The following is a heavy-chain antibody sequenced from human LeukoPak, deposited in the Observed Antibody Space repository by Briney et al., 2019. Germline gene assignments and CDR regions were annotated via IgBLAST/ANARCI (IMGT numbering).Heavy chain of an antibody. CDR2: IYYSGST. D-gene: IGHD3-22*01. CDR3: ARDWGSSGPGGWFDP. J-gene: IGHJ5*02. Sequence: PSETLSLTCTVSGGSISSYYWSWIRQPPGKGVEGIGYIYYSGSTNYNPSLKSRVTISVDPSTNQFSLKLSSVTAADTAVYYCARDWGSSGPGGWFDPWGQGTLVTVSS. CDR1: GGSISSYY. V-gene: IGHV4-59*01.